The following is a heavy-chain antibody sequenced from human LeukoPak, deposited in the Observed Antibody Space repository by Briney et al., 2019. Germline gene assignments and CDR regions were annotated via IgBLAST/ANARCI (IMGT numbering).Heavy chain of an antibody. CDR3: ARGGKEEWYFDY. Sequence: PGASVKVSCKASGYTFTGCYLHWVRQAPGQGLEWMGRINPNSGGTNYAQKFQGRVTMTRDTSISTAYMELSRLRSEDTAVYYCARGGKEEWYFDYWGQGTLVTVSS. CDR1: GYTFTGCY. CDR2: INPNSGGT. J-gene: IGHJ4*02. V-gene: IGHV1-2*06. D-gene: IGHD3-3*01.